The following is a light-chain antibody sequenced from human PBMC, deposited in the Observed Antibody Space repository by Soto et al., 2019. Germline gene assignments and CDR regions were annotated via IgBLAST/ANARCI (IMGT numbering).Light chain of an antibody. Sequence: DIQMTQSPSSLSASVGDRVTITCQASQDIGNNLNWYQQKPGKAPKLLIYDASNLETGVPSRFSGSGSGTDFSFNISSLQPEDIATYYCQHYDNLPALTFGGGTRVEIK. J-gene: IGKJ4*01. V-gene: IGKV1-33*01. CDR3: QHYDNLPALT. CDR2: DAS. CDR1: QDIGNN.